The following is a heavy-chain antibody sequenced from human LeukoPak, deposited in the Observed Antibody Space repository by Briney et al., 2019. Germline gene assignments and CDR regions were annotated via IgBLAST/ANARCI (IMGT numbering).Heavy chain of an antibody. D-gene: IGHD3-10*01. CDR3: ARGAGYGSGSYFGIRYFHY. V-gene: IGHV4-34*01. CDR1: GGSFSGNY. CDR2: INHSGST. Sequence: SETLSFTCAVYGGSFSGNYWSCIRQPPGKGLEWIGEINHSGSTNYNPSLKSRVTISVDTSKNQFSLKLSSVTAADTAVYYCARGAGYGSGSYFGIRYFHYWGQGTLVTVSS. J-gene: IGHJ4*02.